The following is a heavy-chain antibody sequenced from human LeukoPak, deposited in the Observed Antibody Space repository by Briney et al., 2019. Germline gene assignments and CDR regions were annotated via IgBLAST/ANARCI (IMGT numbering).Heavy chain of an antibody. CDR1: GGPFSGYY. CDR2: INHSGST. J-gene: IGHJ4*02. Sequence: SETLSLTCAVYGGPFSGYYWSWIRQPPGKGLEWIGEINHSGSTNYNPSLKSRVTISVDTSKNQFSLKLSSVTAADTAVYYCARRSKYYYDSSGYRYFDYWGQGTLVTVSS. V-gene: IGHV4-34*01. D-gene: IGHD3-22*01. CDR3: ARRSKYYYDSSGYRYFDY.